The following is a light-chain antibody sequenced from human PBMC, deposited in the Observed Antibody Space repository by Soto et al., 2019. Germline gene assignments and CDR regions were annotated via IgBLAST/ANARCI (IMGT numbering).Light chain of an antibody. CDR3: QQSYSTPIT. J-gene: IGKJ5*01. Sequence: DIQMTQSPSSLSASVGDRVTITCRASQSISSYLNWYQQKPGKAPKLLIYAASSLQSGVPSRFSGSGSGTDFTLTISSLQPEDCATYYCQQSYSTPITVSQGTRLEIK. CDR1: QSISSY. V-gene: IGKV1-39*01. CDR2: AAS.